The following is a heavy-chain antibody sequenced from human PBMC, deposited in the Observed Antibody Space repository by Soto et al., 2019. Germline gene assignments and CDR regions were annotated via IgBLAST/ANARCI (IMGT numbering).Heavy chain of an antibody. CDR2: ISYDGSNK. Sequence: GGSRRLSCAASGFTFSSYAMHWVRQAPGKGLEWVAVISYDGSNKYYADSVKGRFTISRDNSKNTLYLQMNSLRAEDTAVYYCARGGDYDFWSGYPAPDYWGQGTLVTVSS. CDR3: ARGGDYDFWSGYPAPDY. D-gene: IGHD3-3*01. J-gene: IGHJ4*02. CDR1: GFTFSSYA. V-gene: IGHV3-30-3*01.